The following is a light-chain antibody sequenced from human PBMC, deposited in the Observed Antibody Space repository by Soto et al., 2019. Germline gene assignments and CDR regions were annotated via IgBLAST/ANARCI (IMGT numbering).Light chain of an antibody. Sequence: EIVMTQAPATLSVSPGERATLSCRASQSVSSNLAWYQQKPGQAPRLLIYGASTRATGIPARFSGSGSGTEFTVTISSLQSEEFAVYYCQQYNNWPPWTFGHGNKVELK. CDR3: QQYNNWPPWT. CDR2: GAS. CDR1: QSVSSN. V-gene: IGKV3-15*01. J-gene: IGKJ1*01.